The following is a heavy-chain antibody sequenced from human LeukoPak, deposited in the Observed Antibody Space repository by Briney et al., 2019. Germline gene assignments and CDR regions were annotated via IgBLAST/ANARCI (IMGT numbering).Heavy chain of an antibody. Sequence: SQTLSLTCAISGDSVSSKSVAWNWIRQSPSRGLEWLGRTYYRSKWYNEYAASAKSRITINPDTSNNQFSLQLNSVTSEDTAVYYCARLGGDVDYWGQGTLVTVSS. V-gene: IGHV6-1*01. J-gene: IGHJ4*02. CDR1: GDSVSSKSVA. CDR2: TYYRSKWYN. CDR3: ARLGGDVDY. D-gene: IGHD2-21*02.